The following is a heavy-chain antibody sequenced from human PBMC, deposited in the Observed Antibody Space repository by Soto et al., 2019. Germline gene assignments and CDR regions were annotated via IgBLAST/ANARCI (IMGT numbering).Heavy chain of an antibody. CDR2: IFPGDSDL. D-gene: IGHD6-19*01. Sequence: GRSLKVSCKGSGYTFTSYWVGWVRQMPGKGLEWMGIIFPGDSDLRYSPSFEGHVSISVDKSMNAAYLQWNSLKASDTAMYYCARQANPQWLAPGTFDIWGQGTMVTVSS. J-gene: IGHJ3*02. CDR3: ARQANPQWLAPGTFDI. CDR1: GYTFTSYW. V-gene: IGHV5-51*03.